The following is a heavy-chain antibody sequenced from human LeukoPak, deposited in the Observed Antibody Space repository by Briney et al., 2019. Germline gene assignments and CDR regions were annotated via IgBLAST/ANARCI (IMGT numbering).Heavy chain of an antibody. V-gene: IGHV3-64D*09. CDR1: GFTFSSYA. J-gene: IGHJ4*02. CDR3: VKCMVGSTFDY. CDR2: IDHNGGST. Sequence: PGGSLRLSCSASGFTFSSYAMYWVRQAPGKGLEYVSGIDHNGGSTHHADSVKGRFTISRDNSRNTLYLQMNSLRTEDTAVYYCVKCMVGSTFDYWGQGTLVTVSS. D-gene: IGHD1-26*01.